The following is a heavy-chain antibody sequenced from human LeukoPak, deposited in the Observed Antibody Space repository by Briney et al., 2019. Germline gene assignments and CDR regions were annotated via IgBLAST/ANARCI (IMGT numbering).Heavy chain of an antibody. CDR2: IYYSGST. CDR1: GGSISSTNHY. V-gene: IGHV4-39*01. J-gene: IGHJ4*02. CDR3: AGGYDYTSISIDY. D-gene: IGHD4-11*01. Sequence: PSEALSLTCTVSGGSISSTNHYWSWIRQPPGKGLEWIGVIYYSGSTYYNPSLKSRVTISVDTSKNQFSLKLSSVTAADTAVYYCAGGYDYTSISIDYWGQGTLVTVSS.